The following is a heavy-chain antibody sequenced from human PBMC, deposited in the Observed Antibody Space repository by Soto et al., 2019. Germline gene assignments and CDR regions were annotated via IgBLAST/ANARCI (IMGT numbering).Heavy chain of an antibody. D-gene: IGHD2-15*01. Sequence: ETLSLTCTFSGGSMNNYFWSWIRQSPGKGLEWIGHIYYNGDTNYSPSLKSRVTISVDTSKNQFSLRLTSVTAADTAVYYCVGPRVARFDYWGQGTLVTVSS. J-gene: IGHJ4*02. CDR2: IYYNGDT. CDR1: GGSMNNYF. V-gene: IGHV4-59*01. CDR3: VGPRVARFDY.